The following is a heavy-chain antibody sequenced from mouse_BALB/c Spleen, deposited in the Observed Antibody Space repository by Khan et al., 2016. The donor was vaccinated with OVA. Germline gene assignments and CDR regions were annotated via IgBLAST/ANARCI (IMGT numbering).Heavy chain of an antibody. CDR3: TRGGYGSPFAY. CDR1: GYTFTSFW. CDR2: IDPSKSET. J-gene: IGHJ3*01. Sequence: QVRLQQSGPELVRPGASVKMSCKASGYTFTSFWINWVKQRPGQGLEWIGMIDPSKSETRLNQKFKDKATLNVDKSSNTAYMQLRRLTSEDSAVYYCTRGGYGSPFAYWGQGTLVTVSA. D-gene: IGHD1-1*01. V-gene: IGHV1S127*01.